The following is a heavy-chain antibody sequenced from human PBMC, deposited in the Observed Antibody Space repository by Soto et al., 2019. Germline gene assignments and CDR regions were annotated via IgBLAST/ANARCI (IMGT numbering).Heavy chain of an antibody. CDR3: AGHSSGWFEDWFDP. D-gene: IGHD6-19*01. CDR2: ISAYNGNT. Sequence: ASVKVSCKASGYTFTSYGISWVRQAPGQGLEWMGWISAYNGNTNYAQKLQGRVTMTTDTSTSTAYMELRSLRSDDTAVYYCAGHSSGWFEDWFDPWGQGTLVTVYS. J-gene: IGHJ5*02. V-gene: IGHV1-18*01. CDR1: GYTFTSYG.